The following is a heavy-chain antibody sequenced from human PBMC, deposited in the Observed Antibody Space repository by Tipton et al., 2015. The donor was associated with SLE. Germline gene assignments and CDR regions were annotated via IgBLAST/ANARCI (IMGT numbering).Heavy chain of an antibody. CDR3: VRDRGVTGYFDY. Sequence: TLSPTCTVSGGSISTGGYYWSWIRQNSGKGLEWLGYIYYSGSTYYNPSLQSRVSMSVDTSKNQFSLNLSSVTAADTAVYYCVRDRGVTGYFDYWGQGLLVTVSS. CDR2: IYYSGST. D-gene: IGHD3-10*01. V-gene: IGHV4-31*03. CDR1: GGSISTGGYY. J-gene: IGHJ4*02.